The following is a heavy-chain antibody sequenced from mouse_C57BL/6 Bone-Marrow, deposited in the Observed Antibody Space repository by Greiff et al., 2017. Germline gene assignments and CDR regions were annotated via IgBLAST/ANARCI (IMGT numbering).Heavy chain of an antibody. Sequence: QVQLQQPGAELVRPGSSVKLSCKASGYTFTSYWMDWVKQRPGQGLEWIGNIYPSDSETHYNQKFKDKATLTVDKSSSTAYMQLSSLTSEDSAVYYCARPIYYGSSYGYYAMDYWGQGTSVTVSS. CDR1: GYTFTSYW. J-gene: IGHJ4*01. CDR2: IYPSDSET. CDR3: ARPIYYGSSYGYYAMDY. D-gene: IGHD1-1*01. V-gene: IGHV1-61*01.